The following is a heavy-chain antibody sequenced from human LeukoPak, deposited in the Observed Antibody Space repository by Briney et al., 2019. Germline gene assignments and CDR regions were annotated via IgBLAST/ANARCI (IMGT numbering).Heavy chain of an antibody. J-gene: IGHJ4*02. Sequence: GGSLRLSCAASGFIFSSYWMTWVRQAPGKGLEWVSHISSSGSTIYYADSVKGRFTISRDNAKESLYLQMSSLRDEDTAVYYCVFPYWQDLDHWGQGTLVTVSS. CDR3: VFPYWQDLDH. D-gene: IGHD2-15*01. V-gene: IGHV3-48*02. CDR1: GFIFSSYW. CDR2: ISSSGSTI.